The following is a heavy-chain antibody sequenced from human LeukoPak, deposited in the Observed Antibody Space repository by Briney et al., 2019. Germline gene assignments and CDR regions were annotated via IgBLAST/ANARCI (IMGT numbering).Heavy chain of an antibody. Sequence: GESLKISCKGSGYRFTSYWIGWVRQIPGKGLELVGIINPGDSDTRYSPSFQGQVTISADKSISTAYLQWSSLKASDTAMYYCARHSPSSNWIFTFDIWGQGTMVTVSS. J-gene: IGHJ3*02. CDR2: INPGDSDT. CDR1: GYRFTSYW. D-gene: IGHD6-13*01. CDR3: ARHSPSSNWIFTFDI. V-gene: IGHV5-51*01.